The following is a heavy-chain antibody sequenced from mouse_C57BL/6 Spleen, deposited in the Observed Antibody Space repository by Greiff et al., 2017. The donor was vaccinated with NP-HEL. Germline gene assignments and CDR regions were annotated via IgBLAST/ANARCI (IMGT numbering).Heavy chain of an antibody. CDR3: AREDFGIYGSTSVDY. CDR1: GYTFTSYW. V-gene: IGHV1-64*01. J-gene: IGHJ2*01. D-gene: IGHD1-1*01. Sequence: QVQLQQPGAELVKPGASVKLSCKASGYTFTSYWMHWVKQRPGQGLEWIGMIHPNSGSTNYNEKFKSKATLTVDKSSSTAYMQLSSLTSEDSAVYYWAREDFGIYGSTSVDYWGQGTTLTVSS. CDR2: IHPNSGST.